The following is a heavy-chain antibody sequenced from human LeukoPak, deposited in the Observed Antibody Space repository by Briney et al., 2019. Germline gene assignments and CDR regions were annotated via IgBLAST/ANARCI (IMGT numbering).Heavy chain of an antibody. CDR3: ARGRIFFDV. D-gene: IGHD3-9*01. J-gene: IGHJ3*01. CDR1: GGSINSYY. CDR2: IYYSVYYTGST. Sequence: PSETLSLTCIVSGGSINSYYWSWIRQPPGTGLEWIGYIYYSVYYTGSTNYNPSLKSRVTVSVDTSKNQFSLKLSSVTVADTAVYYCARGRIFFDVWGQGTLVPVSS. V-gene: IGHV4-59*01.